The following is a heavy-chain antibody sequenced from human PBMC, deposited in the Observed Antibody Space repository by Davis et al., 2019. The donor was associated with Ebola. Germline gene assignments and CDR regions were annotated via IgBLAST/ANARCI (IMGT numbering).Heavy chain of an antibody. CDR1: GNSFTSHR. CDR2: IYTGDSDT. V-gene: IGHV5-51*01. Sequence: GESLKISCKDSGNSFTSHRIGWVRQMPGKGLEWMGIIYTGDSDTRYSPSFRGQVTISAGKSIKTAFLQWSSLKASDTAMYYCASLRRTITGMDDAFDIWGQGTMVTVSS. D-gene: IGHD1-20*01. J-gene: IGHJ3*02. CDR3: ASLRRTITGMDDAFDI.